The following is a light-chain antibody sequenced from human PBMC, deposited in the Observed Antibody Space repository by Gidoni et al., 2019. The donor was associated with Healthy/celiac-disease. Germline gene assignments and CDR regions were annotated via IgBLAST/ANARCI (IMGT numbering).Light chain of an antibody. J-gene: IGKJ4*01. CDR1: QSVSSSY. Sequence: EIVLTQSPGTLSLSPGERATLSCRASQSVSSSYLAWYQQKPGQAPRLLIYGAFSRATGIPDRFSGSGSGTDFTLTISRLEPEDFAVYYCQQYGSSPRLTFXGXTKVEIK. CDR2: GAF. CDR3: QQYGSSPRLT. V-gene: IGKV3-20*01.